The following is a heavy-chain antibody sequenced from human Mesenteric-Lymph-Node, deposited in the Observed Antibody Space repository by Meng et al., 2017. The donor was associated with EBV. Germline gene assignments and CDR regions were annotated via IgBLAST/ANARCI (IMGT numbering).Heavy chain of an antibody. CDR2: ISYDGANE. CDR3: ARLGTSMGFSYPSTWFFDY. Sequence: VQLVGXXXXXVQXGXXXRLSXXASGFTFSSYHMNWVCQAPGKGLEWVAVISYDGANEYYTDSVKGRFTISRDNSKNTLYLQMNSLRPEDTAVYYCARLGTSMGFSYPSTWFFDYWGQGALVTVSS. D-gene: IGHD7-27*01. V-gene: IGHV3-30-3*01. CDR1: GFTFSSYH. J-gene: IGHJ4*02.